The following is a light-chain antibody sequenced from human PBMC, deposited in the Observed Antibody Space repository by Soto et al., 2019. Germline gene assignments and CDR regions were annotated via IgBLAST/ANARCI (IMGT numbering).Light chain of an antibody. CDR2: GAS. CDR3: QQYSDWPLT. J-gene: IGKJ4*01. CDR1: QSVANSY. V-gene: IGKV3-15*01. Sequence: EIVLTQSPGTLSLSPGERATLSCRSSQSVANSYLAWYQQKPCQAPRLLIFGASTRAAGIPARFSGSGSGTEFTLTISSLQSEDFAVYYCQQYSDWPLTFGGGTRWIS.